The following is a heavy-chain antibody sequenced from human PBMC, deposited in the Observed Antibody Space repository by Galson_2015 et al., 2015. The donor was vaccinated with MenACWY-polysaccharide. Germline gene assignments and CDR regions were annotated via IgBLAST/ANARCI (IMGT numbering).Heavy chain of an antibody. CDR3: ARKYCTRKTCYLPDAFDV. Sequence: SLRLSCAASGFTLKTYAMNWVRQAPGKGLEWISYISDTGRTLFYSDSLRGRFPTSPDIASNSLYLQMNSLRDEDTALYYCARKYCTRKTCYLPDAFDVWGQGTLVTVSS. J-gene: IGHJ4*02. V-gene: IGHV3-48*02. CDR2: ISDTGRTL. CDR1: GFTLKTYA. D-gene: IGHD2-2*01.